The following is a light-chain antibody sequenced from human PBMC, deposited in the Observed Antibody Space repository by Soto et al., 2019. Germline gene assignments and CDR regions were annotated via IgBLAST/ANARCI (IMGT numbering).Light chain of an antibody. CDR2: KAS. Sequence: DIQMTQSPSTLSASVGDRVTITCRASQSISSWLAWYQQIPGRAPNLLIYKASSLESGVPSRFSGSGSGTEFTLTISSLQPYDFATYYCLHYSTGFRTFGQGTKVEIK. CDR1: QSISSW. CDR3: LHYSTGFRT. J-gene: IGKJ1*01. V-gene: IGKV1-5*03.